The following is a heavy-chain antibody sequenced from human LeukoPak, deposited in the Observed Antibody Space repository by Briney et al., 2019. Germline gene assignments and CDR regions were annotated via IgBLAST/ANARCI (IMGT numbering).Heavy chain of an antibody. V-gene: IGHV1-69*05. CDR2: IIPIFGTA. J-gene: IGHJ4*02. D-gene: IGHD7-27*01. Sequence: SVTVSCTASGGTFSSYAISWVRQAPGQGLEWMGGIIPIFGTANYAQKFQGRVTMTRSASINTAYMELTNLRSEDTAVYYCARAPRSWGFDYWGQGTLVTVSS. CDR3: ARAPRSWGFDY. CDR1: GGTFSSYA.